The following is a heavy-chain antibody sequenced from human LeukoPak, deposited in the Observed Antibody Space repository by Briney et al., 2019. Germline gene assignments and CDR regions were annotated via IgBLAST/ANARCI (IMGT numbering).Heavy chain of an antibody. CDR2: IRFDGSSN. CDR3: AKDGGGYYPYYYYYMDV. D-gene: IGHD3-22*01. V-gene: IGHV3-30*02. CDR1: GFTFNSYG. Sequence: GGSLRLSCAASGFTFNSYGIHWVRQAPGKGLEWVAFIRFDGSSNSYADSVKGRFTISRDNSNNMLYLQMNSLRAEDTAVYYCAKDGGGYYPYYYYYMDVWGKGTTVTVSS. J-gene: IGHJ6*03.